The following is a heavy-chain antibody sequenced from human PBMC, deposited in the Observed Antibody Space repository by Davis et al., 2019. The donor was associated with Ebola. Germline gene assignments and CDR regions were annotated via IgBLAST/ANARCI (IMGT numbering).Heavy chain of an antibody. J-gene: IGHJ5*02. V-gene: IGHV3-30*03. CDR3: ARGYASGSYSWFDP. D-gene: IGHD1-26*01. Sequence: GESLKIPCAASGFTFRSSGMHWVRQAPGKGLEWVADISFDGSNKYYADSVKGRFTISRDNAKNTLYLQMNSLRAEDTAVYYCARGYASGSYSWFDPWGQGTQVTVSS. CDR2: ISFDGSNK. CDR1: GFTFRSSG.